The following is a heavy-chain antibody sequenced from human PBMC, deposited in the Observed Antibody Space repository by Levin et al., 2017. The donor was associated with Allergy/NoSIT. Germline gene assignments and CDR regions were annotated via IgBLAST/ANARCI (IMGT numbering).Heavy chain of an antibody. Sequence: GESLKISCAASGFTFSTYAMSWVRQAPGRGLEWVSAIGGSGGSTYYADSVKGRFTISRDNSKNTLYLQMNSLRAEDTAVFYCAKHLSGSKTFDYWGQGTLVTVSS. CDR1: GFTFSTYA. D-gene: IGHD3-3*01. CDR2: IGGSGGST. J-gene: IGHJ4*02. V-gene: IGHV3-23*01. CDR3: AKHLSGSKTFDY.